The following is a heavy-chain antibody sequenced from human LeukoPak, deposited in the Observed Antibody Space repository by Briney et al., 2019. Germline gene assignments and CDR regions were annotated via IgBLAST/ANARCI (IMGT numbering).Heavy chain of an antibody. J-gene: IGHJ4*02. Sequence: GGSLRLTCAASGFTFSDYYMSWIRQAPGKGLEWVSYISSSGSTIYYADSVKGRFTISSDNAKNSLYLQMNSLRAEDTAVYYCARDNFYDSSGYYPVAYWGQGTLVTVSS. V-gene: IGHV3-11*04. D-gene: IGHD3-22*01. CDR2: ISSSGSTI. CDR3: ARDNFYDSSGYYPVAY. CDR1: GFTFSDYY.